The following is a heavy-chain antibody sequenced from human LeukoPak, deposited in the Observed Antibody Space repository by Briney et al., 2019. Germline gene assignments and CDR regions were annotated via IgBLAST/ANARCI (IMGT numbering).Heavy chain of an antibody. CDR3: ARFYSYGPGSYGRYFDY. CDR2: INQDGSTK. J-gene: IGHJ4*02. CDR1: GFTFSTYW. D-gene: IGHD3-10*01. V-gene: IGHV3-7*03. Sequence: GGSLRLSCAASGFTFSTYWLSWVRQAPGKGLESVANINQDGSTKYYVDSVKGRFTISRDNAKNSLYLQMNSLRAEDTAMFYCARFYSYGPGSYGRYFDYWGQGTLVTVSS.